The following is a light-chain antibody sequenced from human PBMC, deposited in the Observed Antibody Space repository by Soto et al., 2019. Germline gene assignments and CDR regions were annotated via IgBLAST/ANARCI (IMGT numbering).Light chain of an antibody. V-gene: IGLV2-23*02. CDR2: EVS. Sequence: QSALTQPASVSGSPGQSITISCTGTSNDVGSYNLVSWYQQHPGKAPKLMIYEVSKRPSGVSNRFSGSKSGNTASLTISGLQAEDEADYYCCSYAGSSTWMFGGGTKLTVL. CDR3: CSYAGSSTWM. CDR1: SNDVGSYNL. J-gene: IGLJ3*02.